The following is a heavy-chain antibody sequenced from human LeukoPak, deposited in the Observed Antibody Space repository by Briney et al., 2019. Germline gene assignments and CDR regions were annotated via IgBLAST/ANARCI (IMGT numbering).Heavy chain of an antibody. CDR2: INPNSGGT. D-gene: IGHD5-18*01. J-gene: IGHJ5*02. CDR3: ARVPVDTAQDWFDP. Sequence: GASVKVSCKASGYTFTGYYMHWVRQAPGQGLEWMGWINPNSGGTNYAQKFQGRVTMTRDTSISTAYMELSRLRSDDTAVYYCARVPVDTAQDWFDPWGQGTLVTVSS. V-gene: IGHV1-2*02. CDR1: GYTFTGYY.